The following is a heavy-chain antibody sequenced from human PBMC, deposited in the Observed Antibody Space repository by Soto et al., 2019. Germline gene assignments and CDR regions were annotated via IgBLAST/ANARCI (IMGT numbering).Heavy chain of an antibody. Sequence: PGGSLRLSCAASGFTLSSYVMHWVRQAPGKGLEWVAVISYDGSNAYYADSVKGRFTISRDNSKNTLYLQMNSLRAEDTAMYYCAKLDQYTSSQGHWGQGTLVTVSS. J-gene: IGHJ4*02. V-gene: IGHV3-30*18. CDR2: ISYDGSNA. CDR3: AKLDQYTSSQGH. D-gene: IGHD6-13*01. CDR1: GFTLSSYV.